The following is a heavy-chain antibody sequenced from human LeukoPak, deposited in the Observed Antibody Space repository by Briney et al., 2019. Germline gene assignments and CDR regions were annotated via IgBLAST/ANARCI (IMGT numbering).Heavy chain of an antibody. CDR1: GYTFTSYG. CDR3: ARERARGVPYYYDSSGYEDY. Sequence: GASVKVSCKASGYTFTSYGISWVRQAPGQGLEWMGWISAYNGNTNYAQKLQGRATMTTDTSTSTAYMELRSLRSDDTAVYYCARERARGVPYYYDSSGYEDYWGQGTLVTVSS. V-gene: IGHV1-18*01. CDR2: ISAYNGNT. D-gene: IGHD3-22*01. J-gene: IGHJ4*02.